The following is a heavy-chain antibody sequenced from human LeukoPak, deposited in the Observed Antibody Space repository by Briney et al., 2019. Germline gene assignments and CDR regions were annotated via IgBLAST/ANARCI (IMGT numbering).Heavy chain of an antibody. Sequence: GGSLRLSCAASGFTFSSYAMSWVRQAPGKGLEWVSAISGSGGSTYYADSVKGRFTISRDNSKNTLYLQMDSLRAEDTAVYYCARLFVYGSGAEAFDYWGQGALVTVSS. V-gene: IGHV3-23*01. CDR2: ISGSGGST. J-gene: IGHJ4*02. CDR3: ARLFVYGSGAEAFDY. D-gene: IGHD3-10*01. CDR1: GFTFSSYA.